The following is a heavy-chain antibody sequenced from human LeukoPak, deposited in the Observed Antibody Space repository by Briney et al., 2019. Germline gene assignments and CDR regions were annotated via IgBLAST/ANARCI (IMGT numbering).Heavy chain of an antibody. D-gene: IGHD3-3*01. Sequence: PGGSLRLSCAASGFTFSSYSMNWVRQAPGKGLEWVSSISSSSSYIYYADSVKGRFTISRDSAKNSLYLQMNSLRAEDTAVYYCARDRKEGLYGFLEWSSFFDYWGQGTLVTVSS. J-gene: IGHJ4*02. CDR1: GFTFSSYS. CDR3: ARDRKEGLYGFLEWSSFFDY. V-gene: IGHV3-21*04. CDR2: ISSSSSYI.